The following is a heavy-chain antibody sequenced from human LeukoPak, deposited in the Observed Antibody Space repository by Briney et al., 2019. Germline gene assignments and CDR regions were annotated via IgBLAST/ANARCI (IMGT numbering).Heavy chain of an antibody. CDR2: INYSGST. CDR1: GGSVSSTTYY. CDR3: ARYVVYGSGKYYFDY. Sequence: SETLSLTCTVSGGSVSSTTYYWSWIRQPPGKGLEWIASINYSGSTYYNPSLKSRVTISVDTSENQFSLKLSSVSAADTAVYYCARYVVYGSGKYYFDYWGQGTLVTVSS. V-gene: IGHV4-39*01. D-gene: IGHD3-10*01. J-gene: IGHJ4*02.